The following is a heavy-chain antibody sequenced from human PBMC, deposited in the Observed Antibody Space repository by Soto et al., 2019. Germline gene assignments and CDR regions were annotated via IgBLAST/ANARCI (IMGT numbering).Heavy chain of an antibody. J-gene: IGHJ6*02. CDR2: IYHSGST. Sequence: SETLSLTCAVSGGSISSSNWWSWVRQPPGKGLEWIGEIYHSGSTNYNPSLKSRVTISVDKSKNQFSLKLSSVTAADTAVYYCARARGITMVRGAPGGVGMAVWGQGTTVTVPS. D-gene: IGHD3-10*01. CDR1: GGSISSSNW. V-gene: IGHV4-4*02. CDR3: ARARGITMVRGAPGGVGMAV.